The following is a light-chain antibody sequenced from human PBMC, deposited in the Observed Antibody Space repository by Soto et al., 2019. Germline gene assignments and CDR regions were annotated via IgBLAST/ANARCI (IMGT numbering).Light chain of an antibody. CDR2: GAS. V-gene: IGKV3-20*01. CDR1: QSVSNHY. J-gene: IGKJ2*01. Sequence: EIVLVQSPGTLSLSPGERATLSCRASQSVSNHYLAWYQQKPGQAPRLLIYGASSRATGVPDRFSGSGTGTDFSLTITRLEPEDFAVYYCQQYGVSPLMFTFGQGTKVVVK. CDR3: QQYGVSPLMFT.